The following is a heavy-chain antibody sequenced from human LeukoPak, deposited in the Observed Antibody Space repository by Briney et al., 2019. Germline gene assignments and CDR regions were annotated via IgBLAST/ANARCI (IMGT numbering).Heavy chain of an antibody. Sequence: GGSLRLSCAASGFTFSSYSMNWVRQAPGKGLEWVSVIYSGGSTYYADSVKGRFTISRDNSKNTLYLQMNSLRAEDTAVYYCAREPTSGGYFDYWGQGTLVTVSS. J-gene: IGHJ4*02. CDR1: GFTFSSYS. CDR3: AREPTSGGYFDY. D-gene: IGHD1-26*01. CDR2: IYSGGST. V-gene: IGHV3-53*01.